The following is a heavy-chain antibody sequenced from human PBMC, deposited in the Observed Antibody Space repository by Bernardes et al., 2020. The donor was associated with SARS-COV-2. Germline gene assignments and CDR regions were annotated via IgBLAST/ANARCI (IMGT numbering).Heavy chain of an antibody. J-gene: IGHJ4*02. Sequence: GGSLRLSCTASGFIFSNSYMNWVRQAPGRGLEWVASISNSGNYIFYADSVKGRFTLSRDNAKNSVYPQMNGLRAEDTGIYYCARSNYRLDYWGQGALVTVSS. D-gene: IGHD3-10*01. CDR3: ARSNYRLDY. CDR2: ISNSGNYI. V-gene: IGHV3-21*04. CDR1: GFIFSNSY.